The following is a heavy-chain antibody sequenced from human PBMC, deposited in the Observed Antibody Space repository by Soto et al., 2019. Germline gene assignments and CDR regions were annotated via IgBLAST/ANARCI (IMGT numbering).Heavy chain of an antibody. J-gene: IGHJ5*02. D-gene: IGHD2-15*01. Sequence: GGSLRLSCAASGFTFSSYAMSWVRQAPGKGLEWVSAISGSGGSTYYADSVKGRFTISRDNSKNTLYLQMNSLRAEDTAVYYCAKGLRGGSCYPSTCGFDPWGQGTLVTVSS. CDR1: GFTFSSYA. CDR2: ISGSGGST. CDR3: AKGLRGGSCYPSTCGFDP. V-gene: IGHV3-23*01.